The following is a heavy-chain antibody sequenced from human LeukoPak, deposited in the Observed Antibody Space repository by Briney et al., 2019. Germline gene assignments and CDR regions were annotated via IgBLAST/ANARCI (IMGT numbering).Heavy chain of an antibody. CDR1: GGSINSRSDY. Sequence: SETLSLTCTVSGGSINSRSDYWGWLRQPPGKGLEWIGSIYYSGSTHYNPSLKSRVTMSIDTSKNQFSLRLSSVTAADTAVYYCARRPGEYGGNDFDYWGQGTLVTVSS. J-gene: IGHJ4*02. D-gene: IGHD4/OR15-4a*01. CDR3: ARRPGEYGGNDFDY. V-gene: IGHV4-39*01. CDR2: IYYSGST.